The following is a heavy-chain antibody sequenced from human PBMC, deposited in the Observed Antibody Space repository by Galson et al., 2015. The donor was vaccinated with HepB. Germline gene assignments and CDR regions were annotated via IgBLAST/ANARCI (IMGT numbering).Heavy chain of an antibody. Sequence: SVKVSCKASGGTFSSYAISWVRQAPGQGLEWMGRIIPILGIANYARKLQGRVTMTTDTSASTAYMELRSLRSDDTAVYYCARDMSAAVAVDYWGQGTLVTVSS. CDR1: GGTFSSYA. J-gene: IGHJ4*02. CDR3: ARDMSAAVAVDY. V-gene: IGHV1-69*04. D-gene: IGHD6-19*01. CDR2: IIPILGIA.